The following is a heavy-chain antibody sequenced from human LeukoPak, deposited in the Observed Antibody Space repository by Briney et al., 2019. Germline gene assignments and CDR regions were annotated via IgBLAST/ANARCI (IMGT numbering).Heavy chain of an antibody. CDR2: IKQDGSEK. CDR3: ARNSGTNP. D-gene: IGHD1-26*01. CDR1: GFTFSSYW. V-gene: IGHV3-7*01. J-gene: IGHJ5*02. Sequence: GGSLRLSCGASGFTFSSYWMSWVRQAPRKGLEWVANIKQDGSEKYYVDSVKGRFAISRDNAKNSLYLQMNSLRAEGTAVYYCARNSGTNPWGQGTLVTVSS.